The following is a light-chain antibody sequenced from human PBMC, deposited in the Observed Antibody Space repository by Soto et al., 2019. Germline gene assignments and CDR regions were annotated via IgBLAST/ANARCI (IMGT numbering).Light chain of an antibody. J-gene: IGKJ5*01. CDR1: QGVSRY. CDR2: AAS. Sequence: IQLTQSPSSLSASVGARVPITCRASQGVSRYLSWYQQKPGRAPILLISAASTLQSGVPARFSGSGSGTDFTLSITSLQPEDFATYFCQQANSFPITFGQGTRLEIK. V-gene: IGKV1-9*01. CDR3: QQANSFPIT.